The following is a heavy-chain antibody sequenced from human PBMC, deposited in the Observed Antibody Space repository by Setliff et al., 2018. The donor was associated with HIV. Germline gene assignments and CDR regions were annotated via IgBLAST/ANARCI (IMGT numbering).Heavy chain of an antibody. CDR2: MNTDGSST. D-gene: IGHD3-22*01. V-gene: IGHV3-74*01. CDR1: GFTFSSYW. J-gene: IGHJ4*02. Sequence: AGGSLRLSCAASGFTFSSYWMHWVRQAPGKGLVWVFGMNTDGSSTRYADSVKGRFTISRDNAKNMLYLQMNSLSAEDTAVYYCVRGSGYYYFDNWGQGALVTVSS. CDR3: VRGSGYYYFDN.